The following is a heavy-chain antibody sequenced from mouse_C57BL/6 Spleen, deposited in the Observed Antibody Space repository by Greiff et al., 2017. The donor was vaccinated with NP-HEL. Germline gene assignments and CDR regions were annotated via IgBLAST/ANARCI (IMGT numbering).Heavy chain of an antibody. V-gene: IGHV1-82*01. CDR2: IYPGDGDT. CDR1: GYAFSSSW. Sequence: QVQLQQSGPELVKPGASVKISCKASGYAFSSSWMNWVKQRPGKGLEWIGRIYPGDGDTNYNGKFKGKATLTADKSSSTAYMQLSSLTSEDSAVYFCASSFITTVVATPYAMDYWGQGTSVTVSS. D-gene: IGHD1-1*01. J-gene: IGHJ4*01. CDR3: ASSFITTVVATPYAMDY.